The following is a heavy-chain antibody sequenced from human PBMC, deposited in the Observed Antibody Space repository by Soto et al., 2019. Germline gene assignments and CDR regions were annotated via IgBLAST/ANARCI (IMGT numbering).Heavy chain of an antibody. CDR1: GFTFSSYW. V-gene: IGHV3-74*01. CDR2: INSDGSTI. D-gene: IGHD3-22*01. J-gene: IGHJ6*02. Sequence: GGSLRLSCAASGFTFSSYWMHWVRQAPGKGLVWVSRINSDGSTIYYADSVKGRFTTSRDNAKKSLYLQMNSLRAEDTAVYYCARDRGYYYDSSGYYGPYYYGLDVWGQGTTVTVSS. CDR3: ARDRGYYYDSSGYYGPYYYGLDV.